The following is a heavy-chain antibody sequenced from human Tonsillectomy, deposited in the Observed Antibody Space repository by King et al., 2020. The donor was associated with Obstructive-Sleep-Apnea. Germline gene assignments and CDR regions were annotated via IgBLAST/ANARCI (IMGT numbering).Heavy chain of an antibody. J-gene: IGHJ6*02. Sequence: EQLVQSGAEVKKPGSSVKVSCKASGGTVSSYTISWVRQAPGQGLEWMGGIIPISGTAHYAQKYQGRVTITADASTKTVFMELNSLRSEDTAVYYCARDLTGMDVWGQGTTVAVSS. D-gene: IGHD3-9*01. CDR2: IIPISGTA. CDR3: ARDLTGMDV. CDR1: GGTVSSYT. V-gene: IGHV1-69*01.